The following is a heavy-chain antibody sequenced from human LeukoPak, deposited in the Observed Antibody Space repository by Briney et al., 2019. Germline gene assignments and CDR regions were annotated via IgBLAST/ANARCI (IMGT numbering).Heavy chain of an antibody. CDR1: GFTFDDYG. CDR3: ARDRYYDSSGYADAFDI. Sequence: GGSLRLSCAASGFTFDDYGMSWVRQAPGKGLEWVSGINWNGGSTGYADSMKGRFTISRDNAKKSLYLQMNSLRAEDTALYYCARDRYYDSSGYADAFDIWGQGTMVTVSS. J-gene: IGHJ3*02. V-gene: IGHV3-20*04. CDR2: INWNGGST. D-gene: IGHD3-22*01.